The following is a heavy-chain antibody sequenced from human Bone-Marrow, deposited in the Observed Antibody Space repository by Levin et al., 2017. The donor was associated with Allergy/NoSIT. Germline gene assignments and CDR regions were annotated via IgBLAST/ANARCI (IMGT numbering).Heavy chain of an antibody. Sequence: SETLSLTCAVSGYSISSGYYWGWIRQPPGKGLEWIGSIYHSGSTYYNPSLKSRVTISVDTSKNQFSLKLSSVTAADTAVYYCARVTTPGVYWYFDLWGRGTLVTVSS. V-gene: IGHV4-38-2*01. CDR3: ARVTTPGVYWYFDL. CDR2: IYHSGST. J-gene: IGHJ2*01. CDR1: GYSISSGYY. D-gene: IGHD4-17*01.